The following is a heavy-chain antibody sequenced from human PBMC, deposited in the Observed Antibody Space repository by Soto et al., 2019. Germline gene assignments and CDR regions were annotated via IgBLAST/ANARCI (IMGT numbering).Heavy chain of an antibody. CDR1: GFTFSSYA. CDR3: AKPLVATIVYPSSDY. J-gene: IGHJ4*02. CDR2: ISGSGGST. D-gene: IGHD5-12*01. Sequence: GGSLRLSCAASGFTFSSYAMSWVRQAPGKGLEWVSAISGSGGSTYYADSVKGRFTISRDNSKNTLYLQMNSLRAEDTAVYYCAKPLVATIVYPSSDYWGQGTLVTVSS. V-gene: IGHV3-23*01.